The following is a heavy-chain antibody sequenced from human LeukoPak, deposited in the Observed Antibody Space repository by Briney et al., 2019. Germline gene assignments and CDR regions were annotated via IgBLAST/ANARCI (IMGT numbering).Heavy chain of an antibody. D-gene: IGHD3-3*01. V-gene: IGHV3-33*01. CDR2: IWYDGSNK. J-gene: IGHJ5*02. Sequence: GRSLRLSCAASGFTFSSYGMHWVRQAPGKGLEWVAVIWYDGSNKYYADSVKGRFTISRDNSKNTLYLQMNSLRAEDTAVYYCAIHHFLEWLGGPWGQGTLVTVPS. CDR3: AIHHFLEWLGGP. CDR1: GFTFSSYG.